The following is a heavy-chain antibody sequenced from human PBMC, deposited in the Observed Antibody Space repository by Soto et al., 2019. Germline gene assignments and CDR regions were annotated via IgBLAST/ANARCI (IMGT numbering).Heavy chain of an antibody. Sequence: GGSLRLSCAASGFTFSSYSMNWVRQAPGKGLEWVSSISSSSSYIYYADSVKGRFTISRDNAKNSLYLQMNSLRAEDTAVYYCERDRSSSSSTYWLDPWGQGPLVTVYS. CDR1: GFTFSSYS. V-gene: IGHV3-21*01. CDR3: ERDRSSSSSTYWLDP. D-gene: IGHD6-13*01. CDR2: ISSSSSYI. J-gene: IGHJ5*02.